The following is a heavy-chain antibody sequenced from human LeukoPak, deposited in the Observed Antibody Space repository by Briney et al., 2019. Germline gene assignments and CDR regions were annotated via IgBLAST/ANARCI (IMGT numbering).Heavy chain of an antibody. CDR2: ISYDGSNK. D-gene: IGHD4-17*01. CDR3: AKGDYGDYSFNWFDP. CDR1: GFTFSNYA. Sequence: GGSLRLSCAASGFTFSNYAMNWVRQAPGKGLEWVAVISYDGSNKYYADSVKGRFTISRDNSKNTLYLQMNSLRAEDTAVYYCAKGDYGDYSFNWFDPWGQGTLVTVSS. J-gene: IGHJ5*02. V-gene: IGHV3-30*04.